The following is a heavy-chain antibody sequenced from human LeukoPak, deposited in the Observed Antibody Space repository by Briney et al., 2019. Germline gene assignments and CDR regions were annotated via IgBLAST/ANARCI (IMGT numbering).Heavy chain of an antibody. CDR3: AREELPTSPTVVTRNDAFDI. CDR2: IYSGGST. CDR1: GFTVSSNY. D-gene: IGHD4-23*01. Sequence: GGSLRLSCAASGFTVSSNYMSWVRQAPGKGPEWVSVIYSGGSTYYADSVKGRFTISRDNSKNTLYLQMNSLAAEDTAVYYCAREELPTSPTVVTRNDAFDIWGQGTMVTVSS. V-gene: IGHV3-53*01. J-gene: IGHJ3*02.